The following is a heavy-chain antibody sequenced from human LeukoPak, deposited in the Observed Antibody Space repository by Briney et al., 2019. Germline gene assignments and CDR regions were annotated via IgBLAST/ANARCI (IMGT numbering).Heavy chain of an antibody. CDR3: ARAGGLNYYGGYSEFGY. CDR1: GGSISSTSYY. D-gene: IGHD4-23*01. CDR2: VYFSGNT. J-gene: IGHJ4*02. V-gene: IGHV4-39*07. Sequence: SETLSLTCTVSGGSISSTSYYWGWIRQPPGKGLEWIGCVYFSGNTYYNPSLKSRVTISLGTPKNQFSLQLRSVTAADTAVYYCARAGGLNYYGGYSEFGYWGQGTLVTVSS.